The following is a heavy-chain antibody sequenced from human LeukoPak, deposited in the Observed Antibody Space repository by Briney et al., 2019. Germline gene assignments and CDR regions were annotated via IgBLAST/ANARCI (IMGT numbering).Heavy chain of an antibody. CDR3: ARDPTVTYAFDI. V-gene: IGHV3-7*01. Sequence: GGSLRLSCAASGFTFSSYSMNWVRQAPGKGLEWVANIKQDGSEKYYVDSVKGRFTISRDNAKNSLYLQMNSLRAEDTAVYYCARDPTVTYAFDIWGQGTMVTVSS. CDR1: GFTFSSYS. J-gene: IGHJ3*02. D-gene: IGHD4-17*01. CDR2: IKQDGSEK.